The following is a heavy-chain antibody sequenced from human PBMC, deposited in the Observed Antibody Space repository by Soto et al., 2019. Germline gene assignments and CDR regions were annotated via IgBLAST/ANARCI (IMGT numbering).Heavy chain of an antibody. CDR2: ISSSGYI. D-gene: IGHD2-15*01. CDR1: GFNFNSYT. CDR3: ARDCSGGSCYPGMDV. V-gene: IGHV3-21*01. Sequence: GGSLRLSCAASGFNFNSYTINWVRQAPGKRLEWLSSISSSGYIFSTDSVRGRFTISRDNAKNSVYLQINSLRAEETAVYFCARDCSGGSCYPGMDVWGRGTAVTVSS. J-gene: IGHJ6*02.